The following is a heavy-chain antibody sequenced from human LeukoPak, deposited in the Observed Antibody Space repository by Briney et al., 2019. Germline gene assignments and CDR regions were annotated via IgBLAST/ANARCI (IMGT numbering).Heavy chain of an antibody. CDR3: ARRGYNYGQFDL. CDR1: GGSISSAAYY. Sequence: PSETLSLTCTVSGGSISSAAYYWGWIRQPPGKGLEWIGSIHYSGSTYYNPSLMSRVTMSVDTSKNQFSLKLSFVTAADTAVYYCARRGYNYGQFDLWGQGTLVTVSS. J-gene: IGHJ5*02. CDR2: IHYSGST. V-gene: IGHV4-39*01. D-gene: IGHD5-24*01.